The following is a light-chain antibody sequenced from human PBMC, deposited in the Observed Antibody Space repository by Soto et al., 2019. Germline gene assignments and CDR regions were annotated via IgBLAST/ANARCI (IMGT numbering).Light chain of an antibody. Sequence: RMGQSPSSLSESVGDRDTITCRASQDIRDDLGWYQQKPGKTPKLLIYDASTLESGVPSRFSGSRSGTEFTLTISSLQPEDFGTYYCLQDYNFPQTFGQGTKVEIK. V-gene: IGKV1-6*01. CDR2: DAS. CDR3: LQDYNFPQT. CDR1: QDIRDD. J-gene: IGKJ1*01.